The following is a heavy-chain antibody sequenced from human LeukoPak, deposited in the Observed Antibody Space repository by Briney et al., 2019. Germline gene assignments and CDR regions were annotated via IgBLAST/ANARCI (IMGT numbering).Heavy chain of an antibody. CDR1: GFTFSNYV. Sequence: GGSLRLSCAASGFTFSNYVMSWVRQAPGKGLEWVSGISGSGDSTYYADSVKGRFTISRDNSKNTLYLQMNSLRVEGTAAYYCAKVRAPSGWFNSDYWGQGTLVTVSS. CDR3: AKVRAPSGWFNSDY. J-gene: IGHJ4*02. CDR2: ISGSGDST. D-gene: IGHD6-19*01. V-gene: IGHV3-23*01.